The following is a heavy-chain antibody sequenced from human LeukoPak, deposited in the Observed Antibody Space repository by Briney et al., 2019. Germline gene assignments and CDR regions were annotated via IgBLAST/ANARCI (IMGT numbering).Heavy chain of an antibody. CDR3: ARDIGYCSSTSCYRWFDP. CDR1: GFTVSSNY. CDR2: ISGGGGST. J-gene: IGHJ5*02. V-gene: IGHV3-23*01. D-gene: IGHD2-2*01. Sequence: GGSLRLSCAASGFTVSSNYMSWVRQAPGKGLEWVSAISGGGGSTYYADSVKGRFTISRDNSKNTLYLQMNSLRAEDTAVYYCARDIGYCSSTSCYRWFDPWGQGTLVTVSS.